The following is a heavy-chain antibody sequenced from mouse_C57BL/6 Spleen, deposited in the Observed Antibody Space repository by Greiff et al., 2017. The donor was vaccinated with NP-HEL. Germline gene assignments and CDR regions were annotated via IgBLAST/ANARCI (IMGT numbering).Heavy chain of an antibody. Sequence: EVKLVESGGGLVKPGGSLKLSCAASGFTFSDYGMHWVRQAPEKGLEWVAYISRGSSNIYYADKVKGRFTISRDKAKNTPYLQMTSLSCEDTAMYYCERGVTAGALDDWGQGTTLTVSS. CDR2: ISRGSSNI. J-gene: IGHJ2*01. D-gene: IGHD2-13*01. CDR1: GFTFSDYG. V-gene: IGHV5-17*01. CDR3: ERGVTAGALDD.